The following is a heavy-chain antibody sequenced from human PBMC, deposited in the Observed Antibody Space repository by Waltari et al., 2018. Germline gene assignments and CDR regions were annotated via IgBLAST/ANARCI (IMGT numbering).Heavy chain of an antibody. J-gene: IGHJ4*02. Sequence: QVQLVQSGAEVKKPGASVKVSCKASGYTFTSYDINWVRQATGQGLEWMGWMNPNRGNTGYAQKCKGRVTMTRNTSISTAYMELSSLRSEDTAVYYCARVLGPPHYGEPTIDYWGQGTLVTVSS. D-gene: IGHD4-17*01. V-gene: IGHV1-8*01. CDR1: GYTFTSYD. CDR2: MNPNRGNT. CDR3: ARVLGPPHYGEPTIDY.